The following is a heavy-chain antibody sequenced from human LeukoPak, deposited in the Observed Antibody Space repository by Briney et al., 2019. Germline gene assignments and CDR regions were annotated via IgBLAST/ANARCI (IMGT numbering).Heavy chain of an antibody. CDR1: GFTVSSNY. V-gene: IGHV3-53*04. CDR2: IYSGGSS. Sequence: GGSLRLSCAASGFTVSSNYMSWVRQAPGKGLEWVSVIYSGGSSYYADSVKGRFTISRHNSKNTLYLQMNSLRAEDTAVYYCASLDFWSGYSMDVWGQGTTVTVSS. J-gene: IGHJ6*02. CDR3: ASLDFWSGYSMDV. D-gene: IGHD3-3*01.